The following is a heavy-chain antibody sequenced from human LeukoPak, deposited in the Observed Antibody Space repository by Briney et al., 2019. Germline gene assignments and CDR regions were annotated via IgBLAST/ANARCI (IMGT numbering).Heavy chain of an antibody. CDR3: ARDRGAYNPNHVLDY. D-gene: IGHD5-24*01. V-gene: IGHV3-30*04. CDR2: LSHNGKNT. Sequence: GGSLRPSCAASGFIFSSYTVHWVRQAPGKGLECVAFLSHNGKNTYYADSVKGRFTISRDNSKNTLSLQMKNLRAEDTAVYYCARDRGAYNPNHVLDYWGQGTLVTVSS. J-gene: IGHJ4*02. CDR1: GFIFSSYT.